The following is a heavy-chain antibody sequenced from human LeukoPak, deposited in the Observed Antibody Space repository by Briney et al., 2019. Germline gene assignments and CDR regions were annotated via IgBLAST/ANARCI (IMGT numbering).Heavy chain of an antibody. J-gene: IGHJ3*01. Sequence: GGSLRLSCAASGFTFSSYAMSWVRQAPGKGLEWVSAISGSGGSTYYADSVKGRFTISRDNSKNTLYLQMNSLRAEDTAVYYCAKSFSYGSGSNYPFFDVWGQGTMVSVSS. V-gene: IGHV3-23*01. D-gene: IGHD3-10*01. CDR1: GFTFSSYA. CDR2: ISGSGGST. CDR3: AKSFSYGSGSNYPFFDV.